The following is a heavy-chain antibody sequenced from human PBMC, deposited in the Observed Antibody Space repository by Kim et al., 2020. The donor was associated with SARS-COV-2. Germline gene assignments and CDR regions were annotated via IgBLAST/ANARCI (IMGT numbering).Heavy chain of an antibody. D-gene: IGHD2-21*01. J-gene: IGHJ4*02. V-gene: IGHV3-74*01. Sequence: ADSVKGRFTNSRNNAKNTLDLQMNSLRADDTAVYYCASRINGGNSGIDFWGQGTLVTVSS. CDR3: ASRINGGNSGIDF.